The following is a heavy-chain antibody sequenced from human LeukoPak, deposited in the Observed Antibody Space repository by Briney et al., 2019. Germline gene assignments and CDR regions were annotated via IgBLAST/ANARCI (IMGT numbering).Heavy chain of an antibody. D-gene: IGHD1-26*01. Sequence: PSETLSLTCTVSGGSISSYYWSWIRQPAGKGLEWIGRIYTSGSTNYNPSLKSRVTMSLDASKNQFSLELNSVTPADTAVYYCARGGNYWPQWWFDPWGRGTLVSVSS. CDR3: ARGGNYWPQWWFDP. V-gene: IGHV4-4*07. CDR1: GGSISSYY. CDR2: IYTSGST. J-gene: IGHJ5*02.